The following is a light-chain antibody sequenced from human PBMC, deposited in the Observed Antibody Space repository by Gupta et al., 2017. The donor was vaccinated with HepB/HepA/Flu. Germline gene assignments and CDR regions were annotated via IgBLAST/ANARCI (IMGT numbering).Light chain of an antibody. V-gene: IGLV1-44*01. CDR1: NSNIGTNT. CDR3: ATWDDSLNAVV. Sequence: QSVLTQPPSASGTPGQTVTISCSGNNSNIGTNTVNWYQHLPGTAPKLLIYSNTQRPSGVPDRFSGSKSGTSASLAISGLQSEDEGDHYCATWDDSLNAVVFGGGTKLTVL. CDR2: SNT. J-gene: IGLJ2*01.